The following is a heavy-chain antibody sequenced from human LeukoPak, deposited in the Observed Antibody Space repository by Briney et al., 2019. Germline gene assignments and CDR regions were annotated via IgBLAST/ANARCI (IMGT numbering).Heavy chain of an antibody. J-gene: IGHJ5*02. Sequence: GASVKVSCKASGYTFTGYYMHWVRQAPGQGLEWMGIINPSGGSTSYAQKFQGRVTMTRDTSTSTVYMELSSLRSEDTAVYYCARAIAARYWFDPWGQGTLVTVSS. CDR2: INPSGGST. CDR3: ARAIAARYWFDP. V-gene: IGHV1-46*01. D-gene: IGHD6-6*01. CDR1: GYTFTGYY.